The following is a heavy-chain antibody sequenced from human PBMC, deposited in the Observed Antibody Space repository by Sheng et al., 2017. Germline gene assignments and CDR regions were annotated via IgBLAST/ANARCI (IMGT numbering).Heavy chain of an antibody. Sequence: QVQLQESGPGLVKPSETLSLTCTVSGGSISSYYWSWIRQPPGKGLEWIGYIYYSGSTNYNPSLKSRVTISVDTSKNQFSLKLSSVTAADTAVYYCARSPPGIAAAGGFDYWGRGNPGHRLL. J-gene: IGHJ4*02. CDR3: ARSPPGIAAAGGFDY. D-gene: IGHD6-13*01. CDR1: GGSISSYY. V-gene: IGHV4-59*12. CDR2: IYYSGST.